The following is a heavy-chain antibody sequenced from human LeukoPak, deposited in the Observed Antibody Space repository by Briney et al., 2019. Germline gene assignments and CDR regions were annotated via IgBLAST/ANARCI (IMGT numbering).Heavy chain of an antibody. CDR3: ARVGDHFHWYLDL. CDR2: LYSGSST. D-gene: IGHD3-3*02. Sequence: PGGSLRLSCAASGFTVSTNYMTWVRQAPGKGLEWVSILYSGSSTYYADSVEGRLIVSRDSSKNTLSLQMNDLRAEDTAVYYCARVGDHFHWYLDLWGRGTMVTVSS. J-gene: IGHJ2*01. V-gene: IGHV3-53*01. CDR1: GFTVSTNY.